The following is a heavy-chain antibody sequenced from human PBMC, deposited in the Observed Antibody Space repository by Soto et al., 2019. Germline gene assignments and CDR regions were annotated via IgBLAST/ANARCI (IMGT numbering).Heavy chain of an antibody. V-gene: IGHV3-74*01. CDR3: ARAAYDFWSGYYFAY. CDR2: INSDGSST. J-gene: IGHJ4*02. D-gene: IGHD3-3*01. CDR1: GFTFSSYW. Sequence: GGSLRLSFPAPGFTFSSYWMHWVRQAPGKGLVWVSRINSDGSSTSYADSVKGRFTISRDNAKNTLYLQMNSLRAEDTAVYYCARAAYDFWSGYYFAYWGQGTLVTVSS.